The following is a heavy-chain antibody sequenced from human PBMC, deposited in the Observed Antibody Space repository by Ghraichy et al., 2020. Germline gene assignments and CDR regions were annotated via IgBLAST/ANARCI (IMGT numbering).Heavy chain of an antibody. D-gene: IGHD5-18*01. J-gene: IGHJ6*02. CDR2: ISGSGGST. Sequence: GVLNISCAASGFTFSSYAMSWVRQAPGKGLEWVSAISGSGGSTYYADSVKGRFTISRDNSKNTLYLQMNSLRAEDTAVYYCAKDPPRGYTWNYYYGMDVWGQGTTVTVSS. V-gene: IGHV3-23*01. CDR1: GFTFSSYA. CDR3: AKDPPRGYTWNYYYGMDV.